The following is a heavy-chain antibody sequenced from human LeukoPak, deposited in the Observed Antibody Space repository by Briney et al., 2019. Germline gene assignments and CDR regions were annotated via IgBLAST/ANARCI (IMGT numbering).Heavy chain of an antibody. J-gene: IGHJ4*02. CDR1: GFTVSSNY. Sequence: GGSLRLSCAASGFTVSSNYMSWVRQAPGKGLEWVSVIYSGGSTYYADSVKGRFTISRDNSKNTLYLQTNSLRAEDTAVYYCARERYSYGPYFDYWGQGTLVTVSS. D-gene: IGHD5-18*01. V-gene: IGHV3-53*01. CDR2: IYSGGST. CDR3: ARERYSYGPYFDY.